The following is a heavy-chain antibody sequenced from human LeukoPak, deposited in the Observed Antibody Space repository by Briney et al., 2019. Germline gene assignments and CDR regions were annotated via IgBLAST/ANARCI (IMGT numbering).Heavy chain of an antibody. CDR1: GYTFTGYY. J-gene: IGHJ3*02. CDR3: ARECIYAYAFDI. D-gene: IGHD2-8*01. Sequence: ASVKVSCKASGYTFTGYYMHWVRQAPGQGLEWMEWINPNSGGTNYAQKFQGRVTMTRDTSISTAYMELSRLRSDDTAVYYCARECIYAYAFDIWGQGTMVTVSS. CDR2: INPNSGGT. V-gene: IGHV1-2*02.